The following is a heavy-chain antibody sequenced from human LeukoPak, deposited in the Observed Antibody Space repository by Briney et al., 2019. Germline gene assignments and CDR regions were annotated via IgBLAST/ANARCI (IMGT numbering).Heavy chain of an antibody. Sequence: HPGGSLRLSCAASGFTFSSYAMSWVGQAPGKGLEWVSAISGSGGSTYYADSVKGRFTISRDNSKNTLYLQMNSLRAEDTAVYYCARDPPSWYSSSWYGFDPWGQGTLVTVSS. J-gene: IGHJ5*02. CDR1: GFTFSSYA. D-gene: IGHD6-13*01. CDR3: ARDPPSWYSSSWYGFDP. CDR2: ISGSGGST. V-gene: IGHV3-23*01.